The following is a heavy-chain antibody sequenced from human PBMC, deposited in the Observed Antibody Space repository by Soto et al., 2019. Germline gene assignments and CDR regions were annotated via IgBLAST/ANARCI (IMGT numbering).Heavy chain of an antibody. CDR3: ARDVSSYYPSYYFDY. V-gene: IGHV3-33*01. CDR1: GGTFNDFA. Sequence: GGSLRLSCAAPGGTFNDFAMHWVRQGPGKGLEWVAVIWRDGSTKYYADSVKGRFTISRDTSRDTLYLQMNSLRAEDTAVYYCARDVSSYYPSYYFDYWGQGTLVTVSS. CDR2: IWRDGSTK. J-gene: IGHJ4*02. D-gene: IGHD3-22*01.